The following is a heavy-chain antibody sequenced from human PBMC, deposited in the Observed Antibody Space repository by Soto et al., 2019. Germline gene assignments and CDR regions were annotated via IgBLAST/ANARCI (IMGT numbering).Heavy chain of an antibody. CDR3: APVISFAATAYRYFDH. CDR2: ISWNSGYI. CDR1: GFTFDDYA. Sequence: PGGSLRLSCAASGFTFDDYALHWVRQAPGKGLEWVSSISWNSGYIDYADSVRGRFTISRDNAKNSLYLQMNSLRAEDTALYFCAPVISFAATAYRYFDHWGRGTLVTVSS. D-gene: IGHD3-16*01. V-gene: IGHV3-9*01. J-gene: IGHJ4*02.